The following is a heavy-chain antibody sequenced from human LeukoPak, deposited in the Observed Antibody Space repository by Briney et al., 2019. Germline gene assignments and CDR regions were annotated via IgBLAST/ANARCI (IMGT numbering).Heavy chain of an antibody. CDR1: GGSISSYY. CDR3: ARVYYDILTGYPNDAFDI. D-gene: IGHD3-9*01. J-gene: IGHJ3*02. CDR2: IYYSGST. V-gene: IGHV4-59*01. Sequence: PSETLSLTCTVSGGSISSYYWSWIRQPPGKGLEWIGYIYYSGSTNYNPSLKSRVTISVDRSKNQFSLKLSSVTAADTAVYYCARVYYDILTGYPNDAFDIWGQGTMVTVSS.